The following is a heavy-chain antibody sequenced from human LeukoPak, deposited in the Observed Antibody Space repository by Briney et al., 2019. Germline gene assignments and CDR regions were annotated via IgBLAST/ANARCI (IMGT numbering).Heavy chain of an antibody. CDR2: TYYRSRWGN. CDR3: ARGARYSYGFTWFDP. J-gene: IGHJ5*02. D-gene: IGHD5-18*01. Sequence: SQTLSLTCAISGDSVSNNIATWNWVRQSPSRGLEWLGRTYYRSRWGNDYAISVKGRITINPDTSRNQFSLKLSSVTAADTAVYYCARGARYSYGFTWFDPWGQGTLVTVSS. CDR1: GDSVSNNIAT. V-gene: IGHV6-1*01.